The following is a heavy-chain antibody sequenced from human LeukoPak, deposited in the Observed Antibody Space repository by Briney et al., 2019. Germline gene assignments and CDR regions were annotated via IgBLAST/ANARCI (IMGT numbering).Heavy chain of an antibody. V-gene: IGHV1-46*01. CDR1: GYTFTIYY. D-gene: IGHD4-17*01. CDR2: INPSGGST. CDR3: ARDGFVTTVVYGMDV. J-gene: IGHJ6*02. Sequence: ASVTVSFTSSGYTFTIYYMHWVRQAPGQGLEWMGIINPSGGSTSYAQKFQGRVTMTRDTSTSTVYMELRSLRSAATAVYYCARDGFVTTVVYGMDVWGQGTTVTVSS.